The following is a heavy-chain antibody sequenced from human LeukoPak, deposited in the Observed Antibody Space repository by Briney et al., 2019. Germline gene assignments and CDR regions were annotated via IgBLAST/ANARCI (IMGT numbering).Heavy chain of an antibody. V-gene: IGHV1-69*05. Sequence: SVKVSCKASGGTISSYAISWVRQAPGQGLEWMGGIIPIFGTANYAQKFQGRVTITTDESTSTAYMELSSLRSEDTAVYYCARADREYSYGYGYYYYYYMDVWGKGTTVTVSS. CDR2: IIPIFGTA. CDR1: GGTISSYA. D-gene: IGHD5-18*01. CDR3: ARADREYSYGYGYYYYYYMDV. J-gene: IGHJ6*03.